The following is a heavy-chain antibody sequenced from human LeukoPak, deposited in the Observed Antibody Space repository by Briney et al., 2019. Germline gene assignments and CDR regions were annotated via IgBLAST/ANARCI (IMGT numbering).Heavy chain of an antibody. D-gene: IGHD3-10*01. Sequence: PGGSLTLSCTASGFTFSNYGMAWVRQAPGKGLEWLSVVSSRGDATYYADNAKGRFTISRDNSKNTVSLQMNNLRVDDTATYYCAKDRRLWFGQLLIDSWGQGALVAVSS. V-gene: IGHV3-23*01. J-gene: IGHJ4*02. CDR2: VSSRGDAT. CDR3: AKDRRLWFGQLLIDS. CDR1: GFTFSNYG.